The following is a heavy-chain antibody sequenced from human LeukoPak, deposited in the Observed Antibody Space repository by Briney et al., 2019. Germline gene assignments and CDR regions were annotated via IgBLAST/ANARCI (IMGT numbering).Heavy chain of an antibody. V-gene: IGHV4-59*12. CDR1: GGSISGYY. J-gene: IGHJ3*02. CDR3: ARVASSSGWYQAGALDI. Sequence: SETLSLTCTVSGGSISGYYWSWIRQPPGKGLEWIGYIYYSGSTNYNPSLKSRVTISVDTSKNQFSLKLSSVTAADTAVYYCARVASSSGWYQAGALDIWGQGTLVTVSS. CDR2: IYYSGST. D-gene: IGHD6-19*01.